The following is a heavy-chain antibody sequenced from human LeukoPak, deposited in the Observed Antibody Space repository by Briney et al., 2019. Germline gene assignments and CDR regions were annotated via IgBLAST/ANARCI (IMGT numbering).Heavy chain of an antibody. CDR2: ISWNSGIM. J-gene: IGHJ4*02. V-gene: IGHV3-9*03. CDR1: GLTFDDYA. Sequence: GGSLSISCADYGLTFDDYAMRWSRQAPGKCLEWVSGISWNSGIMVYADSVKGRFTISRDNAKHSLYLQMNSLRAEDMALYYCAKDYRAVAGTGGAFDYWGQGTLVTVSS. D-gene: IGHD6-19*01. CDR3: AKDYRAVAGTGGAFDY.